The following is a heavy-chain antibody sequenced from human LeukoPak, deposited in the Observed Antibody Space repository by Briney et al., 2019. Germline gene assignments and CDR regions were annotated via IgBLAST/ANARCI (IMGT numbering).Heavy chain of an antibody. D-gene: IGHD3-16*01. Sequence: GESLKISCKGSGYSFADYWSGWARQMPGKGLEWMGIIYPGDSETRYSPSFQGQVTISADKSISTAYLQWSSLKASDTAIYYCARRGIDYYAMDVWGQGTTVTVSS. V-gene: IGHV5-51*01. CDR1: GYSFADYW. CDR2: IYPGDSET. J-gene: IGHJ6*02. CDR3: ARRGIDYYAMDV.